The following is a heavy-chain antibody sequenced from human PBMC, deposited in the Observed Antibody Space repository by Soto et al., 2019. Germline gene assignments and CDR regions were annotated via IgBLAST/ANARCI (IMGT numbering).Heavy chain of an antibody. V-gene: IGHV4-59*08. Sequence: SETLSLTCTVSGGSISSYYWSWIRQPPGKGLEWIGYIYYSGSTNYNPALKSRVTISVDTSKKQFSLKLSSVPAADTAVYYCARHYCSSISCYWGFDYWGQGTLVTVSS. CDR1: GGSISSYY. J-gene: IGHJ4*02. CDR3: ARHYCSSISCYWGFDY. D-gene: IGHD2-2*01. CDR2: IYYSGST.